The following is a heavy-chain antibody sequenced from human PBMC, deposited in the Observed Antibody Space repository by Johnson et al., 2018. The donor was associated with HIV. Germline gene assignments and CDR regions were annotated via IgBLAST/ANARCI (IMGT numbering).Heavy chain of an antibody. D-gene: IGHD2-2*03. CDR1: GFTFDDYD. V-gene: IGHV3-9*01. J-gene: IGHJ3*02. CDR3: AKSGLSDGPYLDRPFDI. CDR2: ISWNSGLI. Sequence: VQLVESGGGLVQPGRSLRLSCAASGFTFDDYDMHCVRHAPGKGLVWVSGISWNSGLIGSADSVKGRVTISRDNAKKSLYLQMNSLRAEGTALYYCAKSGLSDGPYLDRPFDIWGQGTMVTVSS.